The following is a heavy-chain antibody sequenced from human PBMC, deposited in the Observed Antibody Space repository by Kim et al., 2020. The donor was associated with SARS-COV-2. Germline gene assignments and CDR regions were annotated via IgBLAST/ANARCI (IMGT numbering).Heavy chain of an antibody. CDR2: IIPILGIA. J-gene: IGHJ4*02. Sequence: SVKVSCKASGGTFSSYAISWVRQAPGQGLEWMGRIIPILGIANYAQKFQGRATITADKSTSTAYMELSSLRSEDTAVYYCARGRNTAMVTGFDYWGQGTLVTVSS. D-gene: IGHD5-18*01. CDR1: GGTFSSYA. V-gene: IGHV1-69*04. CDR3: ARGRNTAMVTGFDY.